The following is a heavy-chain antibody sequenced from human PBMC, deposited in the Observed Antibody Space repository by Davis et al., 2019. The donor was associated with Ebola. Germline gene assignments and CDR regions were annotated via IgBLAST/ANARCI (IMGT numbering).Heavy chain of an antibody. D-gene: IGHD6-19*01. V-gene: IGHV3-23*01. CDR3: AKDTSNVWFDV. Sequence: GESLKISCAASGFTFYNYAMSWVRRAPGKGLEWVSTLGLSADTYYADSVKGRFTISRDNSKNTLHLQMNSLRVEDTAIYYCAKDTSNVWFDVWGQGTMVTVSS. CDR1: GFTFYNYA. J-gene: IGHJ3*01. CDR2: LGLSADT.